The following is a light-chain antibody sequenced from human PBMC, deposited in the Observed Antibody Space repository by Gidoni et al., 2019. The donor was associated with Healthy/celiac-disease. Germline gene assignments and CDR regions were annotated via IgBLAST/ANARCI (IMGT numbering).Light chain of an antibody. J-gene: IGKJ3*01. V-gene: IGKV2-28*01. CDR1: QSLLHSNGHNY. CDR2: LGS. Sequence: DIVMTQSPLSLPVTPGEPASISCRSGQSLLHSNGHNYLDWYLQKPGQSPQLLIYLGSNRASGVPDRFSGSGSGTDFTLKISRVEAEDVGVYYCMQALQTPFTFGPGTKVDIK. CDR3: MQALQTPFT.